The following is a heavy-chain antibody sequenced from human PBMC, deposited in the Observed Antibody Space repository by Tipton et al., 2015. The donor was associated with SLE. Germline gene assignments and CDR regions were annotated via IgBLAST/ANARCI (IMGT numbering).Heavy chain of an antibody. CDR1: GDSIITSSYY. D-gene: IGHD1-26*01. J-gene: IGHJ6*03. CDR3: ARAPLVGARHYFYYMDV. CDR2: IYYSGST. Sequence: TLSLTCIVSGDSIITSSYYWGWIRQPPGKGLEWIGSIYYSGSTYNNPSLKTRVTMSVDTSKNQFSLKLTSVTAADTAVYFCARAPLVGARHYFYYMDVWGNGTTVTVSS. V-gene: IGHV4-39*07.